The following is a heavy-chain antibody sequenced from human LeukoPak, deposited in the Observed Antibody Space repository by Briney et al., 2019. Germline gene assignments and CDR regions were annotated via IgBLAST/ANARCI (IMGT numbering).Heavy chain of an antibody. CDR2: TYYRSKWYN. D-gene: IGHD6-19*01. CDR1: GDSVSSNSAA. CDR3: ARSPGIAVAGTPGFGA. V-gene: IGHV6-1*01. Sequence: SQALSLTCAISGDSVSSNSAAWNWIRQSPSRGLEWLGRTYYRSKWYNDYAVSVKSRITINPDTSKNQFSLQLNSVTPEDTAVYYCARSPGIAVAGTPGFGAWGQGTLVTVSS. J-gene: IGHJ5*02.